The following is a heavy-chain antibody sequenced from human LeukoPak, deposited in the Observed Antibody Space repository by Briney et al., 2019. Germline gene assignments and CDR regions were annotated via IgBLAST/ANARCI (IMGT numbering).Heavy chain of an antibody. CDR2: TSAYNGNT. J-gene: IGHJ4*02. CDR3: ARDHYYDSSGYYDY. V-gene: IGHV1-18*01. CDR1: GYTFTSYG. D-gene: IGHD3-22*01. Sequence: ASVKVSCKASGYTFTSYGISWVRQAPGQGLEWMGWTSAYNGNTNYAQKLQGRVTMTTDTSTSTAYMELRSLRSDDTAVYYCARDHYYDSSGYYDYWGQGTLVTVSS.